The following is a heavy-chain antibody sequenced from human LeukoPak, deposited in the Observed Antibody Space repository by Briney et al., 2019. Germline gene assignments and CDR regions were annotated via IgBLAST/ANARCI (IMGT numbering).Heavy chain of an antibody. Sequence: ASVKVSCKASGYTFTGYYMHWVRQAPGQGLEWMGWINPNSGGTNYAQNFQGRVTMTRDTSISTAYMELSRLRSDDTAVYYCARAVGVPYYLDYWGQGTLVTVSS. D-gene: IGHD3-10*01. V-gene: IGHV1-2*02. CDR1: GYTFTGYY. J-gene: IGHJ4*02. CDR2: INPNSGGT. CDR3: ARAVGVPYYLDY.